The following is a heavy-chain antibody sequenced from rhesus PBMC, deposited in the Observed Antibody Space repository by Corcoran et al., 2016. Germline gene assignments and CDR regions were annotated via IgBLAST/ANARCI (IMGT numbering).Heavy chain of an antibody. D-gene: IGHD6-25*01. Sequence: QVQLVQSGAEVKKPGASVKVSCKASGFTFGSSAISWVRQAPGQGLEWMVGIIPLVGITNYPEKFQGRGTITADTSTSTAYMELSSLRSEDTAVYYCARGQSGSSPFDYWGQGVLVTVSS. CDR1: GFTFGSSA. J-gene: IGHJ4*01. CDR2: IIPLVGIT. V-gene: IGHV1S10*01. CDR3: ARGQSGSSPFDY.